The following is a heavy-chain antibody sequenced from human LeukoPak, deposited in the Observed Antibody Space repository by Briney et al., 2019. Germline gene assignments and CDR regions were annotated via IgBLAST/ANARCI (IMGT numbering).Heavy chain of an antibody. CDR2: IKQDGSEK. Sequence: GGSLRLSCAASGFIFSNYAIHWVRQAPGKGLEWVANIKQDGSEKDYVDSVKGRFTISRDNAKNSLYLQMNSLRAEDTGVYYCARGDTQSKYRQFDSWGQGSLVIVSS. D-gene: IGHD3-16*02. V-gene: IGHV3-7*04. J-gene: IGHJ4*02. CDR3: ARGDTQSKYRQFDS. CDR1: GFIFSNYA.